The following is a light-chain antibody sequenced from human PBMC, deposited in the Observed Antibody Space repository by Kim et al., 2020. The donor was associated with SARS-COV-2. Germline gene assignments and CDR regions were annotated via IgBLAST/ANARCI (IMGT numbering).Light chain of an antibody. CDR1: QSVSSY. V-gene: IGKV3-11*01. Sequence: LSCGPGERAILACRASQSVSSYLAWYQQKPGQAPRLLIYDASNRATGIPARFSGSGSGTDFTLTISSLEPEDFAVYYCQQRSNWYTFGQGTKLEI. J-gene: IGKJ2*01. CDR3: QQRSNWYT. CDR2: DAS.